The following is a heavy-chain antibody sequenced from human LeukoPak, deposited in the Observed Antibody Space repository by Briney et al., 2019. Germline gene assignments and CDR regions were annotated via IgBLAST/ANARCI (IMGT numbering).Heavy chain of an antibody. CDR3: ATADYDSSGYCLFDY. Sequence: ASVKVSCKVSGYTFTELSMHWVRQAPGKGLEWMGGFDPEDGETIYAQKFQGRVTMTEDTSTDTAYMELSSLRSEDTAVYYCATADYDSSGYCLFDYWGQGTLVTVSS. J-gene: IGHJ4*02. D-gene: IGHD3-22*01. V-gene: IGHV1-24*01. CDR1: GYTFTELS. CDR2: FDPEDGET.